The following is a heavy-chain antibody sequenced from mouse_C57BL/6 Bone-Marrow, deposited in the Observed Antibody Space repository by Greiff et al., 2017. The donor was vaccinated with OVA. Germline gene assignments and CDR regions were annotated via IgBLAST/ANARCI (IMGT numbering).Heavy chain of an antibody. CDR2: IYPSDSET. J-gene: IGHJ2*01. D-gene: IGHD3-3*01. V-gene: IGHV1-61*01. Sequence: QVQLQQPGAELVRPGSSVKLSCKASGYTFTSYWMAWVKQRPGQGLEWIGNIYPSDSETHYNHKFKDKATLTVDKSSSTAYMQLSSLTSEDSAVYYCAREALIRDYFDYWGQGTTLTVSS. CDR3: AREALIRDYFDY. CDR1: GYTFTSYW.